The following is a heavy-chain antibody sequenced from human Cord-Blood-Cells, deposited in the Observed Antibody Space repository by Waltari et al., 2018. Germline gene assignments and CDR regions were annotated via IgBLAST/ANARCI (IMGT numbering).Heavy chain of an antibody. CDR2: RKHNTGNK. V-gene: IGHV1-8*01. CDR3: ARADLGYSSSSNWFDP. CDR1: GYTFTSYD. J-gene: IGHJ5*02. D-gene: IGHD6-6*01. Sequence: QVQLVQSGAEVKKPGASVKVSCKASGYTFTSYDINWVRQATGERLEWMGWRKHNTGNKGNAQKCQGRQTMTRSTSISAAYMELSSLRSEDTAVYYWARADLGYSSSSNWFDPWGQGTLVTVAS.